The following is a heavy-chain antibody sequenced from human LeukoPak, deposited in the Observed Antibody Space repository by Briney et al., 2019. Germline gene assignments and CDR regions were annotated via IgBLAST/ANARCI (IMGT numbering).Heavy chain of an antibody. J-gene: IGHJ4*02. CDR2: IRSDGTTI. CDR3: ARGQRQQLGYFDY. CDR1: GFTFSDYY. V-gene: IGHV3-11*04. Sequence: GGSLRLSCAASGFTFSDYYMSWIRQAPGKGLEWVSYIRSDGTTIYYADSVKGRFTISRDNAKNSLYLQMNSLRVEDTALYYCARGQRQQLGYFDYWGQGTLVTVSS. D-gene: IGHD5-24*01.